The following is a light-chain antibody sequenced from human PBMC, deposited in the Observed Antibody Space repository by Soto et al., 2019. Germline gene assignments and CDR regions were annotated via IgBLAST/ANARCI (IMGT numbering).Light chain of an antibody. V-gene: IGKV1-5*03. J-gene: IGKJ1*01. Sequence: IHMTHSHSTLSASPGHRLNTTGRANQSISAWVAWYQQKPGKAPKFLIYQASRLESGVPSRFSGSGSGTEFTLTISSLQPDDYATYYCQQYNSSPWTFGQGTKVDIK. CDR3: QQYNSSPWT. CDR1: QSISAW. CDR2: QAS.